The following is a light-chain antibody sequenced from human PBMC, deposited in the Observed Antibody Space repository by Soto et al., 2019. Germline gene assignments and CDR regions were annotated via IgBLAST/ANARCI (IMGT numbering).Light chain of an antibody. J-gene: IGKJ2*01. CDR2: ASS. V-gene: IGKV3-20*01. CDR1: QSLSSSY. Sequence: EIVLTQSPGTLSLSPGERATLSCRASQSLSSSYLAWYQQKPGQAPRLLIYASSTRATGIPARFSGSGSGTDFTLTITRLEPEDFAVYYCQQFGISPRTFGQGTKLE. CDR3: QQFGISPRT.